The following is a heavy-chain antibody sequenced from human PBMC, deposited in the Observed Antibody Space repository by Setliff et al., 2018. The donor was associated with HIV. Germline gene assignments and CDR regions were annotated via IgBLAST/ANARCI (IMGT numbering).Heavy chain of an antibody. J-gene: IGHJ6*03. V-gene: IGHV4-59*11. CDR2: IYYSGRT. CDR3: ARGRGDIVATITQYYYYYYYMDV. CDR1: GGSISSHY. D-gene: IGHD5-12*01. Sequence: SETLSLTCTVSGGSISSHYWRWIRQPPGKGLEWIGYIYYSGRTNYNPSLKSRVTISVDTSKNQFSLKLSSVTAADTAVYYCARGRGDIVATITQYYYYYYYMDVWGKGTTVTVSS.